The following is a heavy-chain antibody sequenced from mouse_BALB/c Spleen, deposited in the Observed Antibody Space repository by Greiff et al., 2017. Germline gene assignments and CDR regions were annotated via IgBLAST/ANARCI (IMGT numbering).Heavy chain of an antibody. D-gene: IGHD2-1*01. CDR3: ARIYYGNYWAMDY. J-gene: IGHJ4*01. V-gene: IGHV1-9*01. CDR1: GYTFSSYW. Sequence: QVQLQQSGAELMKPGASVKISCKATGYTFSSYWIEWVKQRPGHGLEWIGEILPGSGSTNYNEKFKGKATFTADTSSNTAYMQLSSLTSEDSAVYYCARIYYGNYWAMDYWGQGTSVTVSS. CDR2: ILPGSGST.